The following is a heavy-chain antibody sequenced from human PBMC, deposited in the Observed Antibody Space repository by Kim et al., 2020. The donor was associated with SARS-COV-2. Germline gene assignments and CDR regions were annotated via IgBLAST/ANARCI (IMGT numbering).Heavy chain of an antibody. Sequence: NPSLKSRVTISVDTSKNQFSLKLSSVTAADTAVYYCASQYSSGWGEYFQHWGQGTLVTVSS. CDR3: ASQYSSGWGEYFQH. V-gene: IGHV4-34*01. J-gene: IGHJ1*01. D-gene: IGHD6-19*01.